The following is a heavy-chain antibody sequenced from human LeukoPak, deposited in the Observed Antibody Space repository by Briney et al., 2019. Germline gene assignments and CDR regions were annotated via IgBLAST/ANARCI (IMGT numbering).Heavy chain of an antibody. Sequence: ASVKVSCKASGYTFTSYAMNWVRQASGQGLEWMGWINTNTGNPTYAQGFTGRFVFSLDTSVSTAYLQISSLKAEDTAVYYCARSPYYDFWSGYYPFDYWGQGTLVTVSS. J-gene: IGHJ4*02. V-gene: IGHV7-4-1*02. CDR3: ARSPYYDFWSGYYPFDY. D-gene: IGHD3-3*01. CDR1: GYTFTSYA. CDR2: INTNTGNP.